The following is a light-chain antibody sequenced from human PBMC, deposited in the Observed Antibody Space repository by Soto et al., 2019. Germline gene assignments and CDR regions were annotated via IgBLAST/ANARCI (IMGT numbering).Light chain of an antibody. CDR2: GAS. V-gene: IGKV3-20*01. Sequence: EIVLTQSPGTLSLSPGERATLSCRASQSASSTYLAWYQQKPGQAPRLLIYGASSRATGIPDRFSGSGSGTDFTLTIRRLEAEDSAVYYCQQSGTFGQGTKVEIK. CDR3: QQSGT. J-gene: IGKJ1*01. CDR1: QSASSTY.